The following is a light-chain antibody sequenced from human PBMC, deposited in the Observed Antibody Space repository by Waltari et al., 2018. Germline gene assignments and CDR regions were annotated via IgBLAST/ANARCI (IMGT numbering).Light chain of an antibody. J-gene: IGLJ3*02. CDR2: AVI. V-gene: IGLV2-23*02. Sequence: QSALTQPASVSGSPGQSITIPCTGTSSHLGFYNLAPWYQPHPGKAPELVVYAVISRPSGVSNRFSGSKSGNTASLTISGLQAEDEADYYCCSYAGRNIWVFGGGTKLTVL. CDR3: CSYAGRNIWV. CDR1: SSHLGFYNL.